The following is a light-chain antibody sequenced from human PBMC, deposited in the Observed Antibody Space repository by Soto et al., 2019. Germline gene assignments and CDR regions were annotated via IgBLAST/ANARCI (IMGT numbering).Light chain of an antibody. V-gene: IGKV3-20*01. Sequence: EIVLTQSPGTLSLSLGERATLSCSASQRVSRSYLTWYQQKPGQAPRLLIYGASNRATGIPDRFSGSESGTDFTLTISRLEPEYFAVYYCQQYFDSIFIFGPGTKVDFK. J-gene: IGKJ3*01. CDR2: GAS. CDR1: QRVSRSY. CDR3: QQYFDSIFI.